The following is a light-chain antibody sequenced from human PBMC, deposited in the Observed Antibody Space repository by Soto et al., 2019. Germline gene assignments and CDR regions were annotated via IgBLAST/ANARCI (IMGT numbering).Light chain of an antibody. CDR1: NSDVGGYNY. J-gene: IGLJ1*01. Sequence: SALTQPASLSGSPGQSITISCPGTNSDVGGYNYVSWYQQHPGKAPKLMIFDVSNRPSGVSNRFSGSKSGYTASLTISGLQAEDEADYYCSSYTSSSTYVFGTGTKVTVL. CDR3: SSYTSSSTYV. CDR2: DVS. V-gene: IGLV2-14*03.